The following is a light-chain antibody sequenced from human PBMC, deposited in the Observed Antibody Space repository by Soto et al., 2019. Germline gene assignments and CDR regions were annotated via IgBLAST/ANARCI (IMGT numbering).Light chain of an antibody. CDR3: SSYTSSSTLV. CDR2: EVS. CDR1: SSDAGGYNY. V-gene: IGLV2-14*01. J-gene: IGLJ2*01. Sequence: QSVLTQPASVSGSPGQSITISCTGTSSDAGGYNYVSWYQQHPGKAPKLMIYEVSNRPSGVSNRFSGSKSGNTASLTISGLQAEDEADYYCSSYTSSSTLVFGGGPKVTVL.